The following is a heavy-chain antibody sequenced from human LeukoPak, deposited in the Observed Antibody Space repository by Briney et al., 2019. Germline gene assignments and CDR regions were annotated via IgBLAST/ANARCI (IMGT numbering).Heavy chain of an antibody. J-gene: IGHJ3*02. CDR1: GFTFSSYS. D-gene: IGHD4-17*01. CDR3: AREKTTVGDAFDI. Sequence: PGGSLRLSCAASGFTFSSYSMNWVRQAPGKGLEWVSSISSSSSYIYYADSVKGRFTISRDNAKNSLYLQMNSLRAEDTAVYYCAREKTTVGDAFDIWGQGTMVTVSS. V-gene: IGHV3-21*01. CDR2: ISSSSSYI.